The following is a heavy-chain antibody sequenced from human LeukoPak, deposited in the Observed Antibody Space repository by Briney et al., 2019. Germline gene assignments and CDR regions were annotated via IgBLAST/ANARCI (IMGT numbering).Heavy chain of an antibody. V-gene: IGHV3-23*01. CDR2: ISGGGDTT. CDR1: GFTFHRYA. Sequence: GGSLRLSCAASGFTFHRYAMSWVRQAPGRGLEWVSAISGGGDTTYYADTVKGRLTISRDNSKNTLYLQMNSLRAGDTAIYYCAKDHFGSAVTGLFDYWGQGTLVTVSS. J-gene: IGHJ4*02. CDR3: AKDHFGSAVTGLFDY. D-gene: IGHD3-10*01.